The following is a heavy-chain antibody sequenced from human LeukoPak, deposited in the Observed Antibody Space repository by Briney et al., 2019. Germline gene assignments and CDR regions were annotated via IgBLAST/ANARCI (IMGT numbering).Heavy chain of an antibody. Sequence: GGSLRLACAASGFTFSSYGMHWVRQAPGKGPEWVAFIRYDGSNKYYADSVKGRFTISRDNSKNTLYLQMNSLRAEDTAVYYCAKDKELLLDPANDYWGQGTLVTVSS. V-gene: IGHV3-30*02. J-gene: IGHJ4*02. CDR2: IRYDGSNK. CDR1: GFTFSSYG. CDR3: AKDKELLLDPANDY. D-gene: IGHD1-26*01.